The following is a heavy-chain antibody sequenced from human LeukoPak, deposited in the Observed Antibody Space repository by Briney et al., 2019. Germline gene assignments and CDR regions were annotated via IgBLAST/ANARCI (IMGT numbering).Heavy chain of an antibody. V-gene: IGHV5-51*01. CDR1: GYSFTNYW. D-gene: IGHD2-2*01. CDR3: ARHFGTCTSSDY. CDR2: IYFGDSDT. J-gene: IGHJ4*02. Sequence: GESLKISCKSFGYSFTNYWIGWVRQMPGKGLEYMGFIYFGDSDTRYSPSFQGHVTISADKSIGTAYLQWSSLKASDTAMYYCARHFGTCTSSDYWGQGTLVTVSS.